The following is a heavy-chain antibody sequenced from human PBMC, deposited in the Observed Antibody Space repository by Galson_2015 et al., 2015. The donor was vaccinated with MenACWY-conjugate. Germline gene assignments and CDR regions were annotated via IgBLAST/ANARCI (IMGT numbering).Heavy chain of an antibody. CDR1: GFTFNSYD. CDR3: ARLRGSSSMWFDP. Sequence: SLRLSCAASGFTFNSYDMNWVRQAPGKGLEWVSYISNSGSTIYYADSVKGRFTISRDNAKKSLYLQMNSLRAEDTAVYYCARLRGSSSMWFDPWGQGTLVTVSS. J-gene: IGHJ5*02. D-gene: IGHD6-6*01. CDR2: ISNSGSTI. V-gene: IGHV3-48*03.